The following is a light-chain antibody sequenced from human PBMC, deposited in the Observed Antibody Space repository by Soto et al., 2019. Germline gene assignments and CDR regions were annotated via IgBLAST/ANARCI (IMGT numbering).Light chain of an antibody. V-gene: IGKV1-5*01. Sequence: DIQMTQSPSTLSASVRDRVTITCRASHSISSWLAWYQQKPGKAPNLLIYAASTLESGVPSRFSGSASGTEFTLTISSLQPDDFATYYCQQYNSYWTFGQGTKVEIK. CDR2: AAS. J-gene: IGKJ1*01. CDR3: QQYNSYWT. CDR1: HSISSW.